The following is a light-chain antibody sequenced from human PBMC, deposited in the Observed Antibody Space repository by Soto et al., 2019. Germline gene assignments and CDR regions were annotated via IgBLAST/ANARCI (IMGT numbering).Light chain of an antibody. Sequence: EIVLTQSPAILSVSPGERATLSCRASQSISRSLAWYQQKPGQAPRLLISDASTRATGIPDRFSGSGSGTDFTLNISSLQPDDFATYYCQQYNDYWTFGQGTKVDIK. CDR2: DAS. V-gene: IGKV3-15*01. CDR1: QSISRS. J-gene: IGKJ1*01. CDR3: QQYNDYWT.